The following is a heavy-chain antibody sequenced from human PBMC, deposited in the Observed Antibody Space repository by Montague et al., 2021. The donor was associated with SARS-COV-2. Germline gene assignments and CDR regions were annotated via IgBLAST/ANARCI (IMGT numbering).Heavy chain of an antibody. CDR2: INDSGGT. Sequence: SETLSLTCAVYGGSFSGYNWRWVRQSPGKGLEWIGQINDSGGTKYNPSLKSRVTISLDTSKNKFSLKLSSVTAADTAVYYCARGVPGYWGQGTLVTVSS. J-gene: IGHJ4*02. CDR3: ARGVPGY. CDR1: GGSFSGYN. D-gene: IGHD4/OR15-4a*01. V-gene: IGHV4-34*01.